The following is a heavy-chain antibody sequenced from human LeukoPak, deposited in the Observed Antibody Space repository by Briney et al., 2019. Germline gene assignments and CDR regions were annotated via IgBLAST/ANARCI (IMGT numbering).Heavy chain of an antibody. D-gene: IGHD3-3*01. CDR1: GYTFTGYY. J-gene: IGHJ6*02. CDR2: INPNSGGT. Sequence: ASVKVSCKASGYTFTGYYMHWVRQAPGQGLEWMGWINPNSGGTNYAQKFQGRVTMTRDTSISTAYMELSRLGSGDTAVYYCARDRLRVLRFLEWARMDVWGQGTTVTVSS. V-gene: IGHV1-2*02. CDR3: ARDRLRVLRFLEWARMDV.